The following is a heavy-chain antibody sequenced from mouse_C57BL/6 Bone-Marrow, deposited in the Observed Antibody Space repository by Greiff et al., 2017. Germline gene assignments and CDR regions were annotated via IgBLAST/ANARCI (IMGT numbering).Heavy chain of an antibody. Sequence: EVMLVESGGGLVKPGGSLKLSCAASGFTFSDYGMHWVRQAPETGLEWVAYISSGSSTIYYADTVKGRFTISRDNAKNTLFLQMTSLRSEDTAMYYCARDWDVHYYAMDYWGQGTSVTVSS. J-gene: IGHJ4*01. CDR2: ISSGSSTI. CDR1: GFTFSDYG. V-gene: IGHV5-17*01. D-gene: IGHD4-1*01. CDR3: ARDWDVHYYAMDY.